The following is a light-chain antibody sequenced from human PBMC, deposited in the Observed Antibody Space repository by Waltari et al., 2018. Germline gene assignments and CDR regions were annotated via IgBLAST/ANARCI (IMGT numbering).Light chain of an antibody. V-gene: IGLV2-11*01. Sequence: QSALTQPRSVSGSPGQSVTISCTGTSSDVGGYNYVSWYQQHPGKGPKFRIYDVTKRPSGVPDRCCGSKSGNTASLTISGLQAEDEADYYCCSYAGSYNFVFGSGTTVTVL. CDR2: DVT. J-gene: IGLJ1*01. CDR1: SSDVGGYNY. CDR3: CSYAGSYNFV.